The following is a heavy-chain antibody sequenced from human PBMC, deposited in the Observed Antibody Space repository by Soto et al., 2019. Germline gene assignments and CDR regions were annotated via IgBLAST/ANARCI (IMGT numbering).Heavy chain of an antibody. CDR2: IIPISGTA. CDR1: GGTFSSYA. CDR3: ARSQGSSTSLEIYYYYYYGMDV. V-gene: IGHV1-69*01. J-gene: IGHJ6*02. Sequence: QVQLVQSGAEVQKPGSSVKVSCMASGGTFSSYAISWVRQAPGQGLEWMGGIIPISGTANYAQKFQGRVTITADESTSTAYMELSSLRSEDTAVYYCARSQGSSTSLEIYYYYYYGMDVWGQGTTVTVSS. D-gene: IGHD2-2*01.